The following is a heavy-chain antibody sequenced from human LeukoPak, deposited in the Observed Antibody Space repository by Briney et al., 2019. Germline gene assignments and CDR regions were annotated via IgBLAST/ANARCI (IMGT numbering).Heavy chain of an antibody. CDR1: GFTFNSFA. V-gene: IGHV3-23*01. D-gene: IGHD6-6*01. CDR3: AKDVSLRPPPYSSSSEGHFDY. CDR2: ISDNGDRT. Sequence: GGSLRLSCAASGFTFNSFAMAWVRQAPGKGLECVSAISDNGDRTFYGDSVKGRFTISRDNSKNTLYLQMNSLRAEDTAVYYCAKDVSLRPPPYSSSSEGHFDYWGQGTLVTVSS. J-gene: IGHJ4*02.